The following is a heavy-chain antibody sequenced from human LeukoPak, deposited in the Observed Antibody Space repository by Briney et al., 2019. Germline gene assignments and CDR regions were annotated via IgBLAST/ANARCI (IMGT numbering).Heavy chain of an antibody. Sequence: GGSLRLSCAAPGFTFSTSWMSWVRQAPGKGLEWVANIQQVGSAKYYVDSVKGRFTISRDNAKNSLYLQMNSLRAEDTAVYYCARFSLYDNSGYYSRLFDFWGRGTLVTVSS. V-gene: IGHV3-7*01. CDR2: IQQVGSAK. CDR3: ARFSLYDNSGYYSRLFDF. J-gene: IGHJ4*02. CDR1: GFTFSTSW. D-gene: IGHD3-22*01.